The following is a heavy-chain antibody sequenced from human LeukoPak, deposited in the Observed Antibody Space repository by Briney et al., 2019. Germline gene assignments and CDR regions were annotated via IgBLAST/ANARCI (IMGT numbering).Heavy chain of an antibody. CDR2: INNNGDST. CDR1: GFTVSSNY. Sequence: GGSLRLSCAASGFTVSSNYMSWVRQAPGKGLEYVSAINNNGDSTYYANSVKGRFTISRDNSKNTLYLQMGSLRAEDMAVYYCAKGRIYVSGSPFDCWGQGTLVTVSS. CDR3: AKGRIYVSGSPFDC. D-gene: IGHD3-10*01. V-gene: IGHV3-64*01. J-gene: IGHJ4*02.